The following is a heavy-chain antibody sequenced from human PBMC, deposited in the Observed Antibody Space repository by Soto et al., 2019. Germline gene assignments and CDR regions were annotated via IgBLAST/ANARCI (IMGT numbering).Heavy chain of an antibody. D-gene: IGHD1-1*01. CDR3: ARMATADNSHYYTAA. V-gene: IGHV1-18*04. Sequence: QAQLLQSGGELKKSGASVKVSCKASGYTFNTYGISWVRQAPGQGLEWMAWISIHNGNTNFAQKFQGRVTLTTDTHPSTANMEIRSLRSDDTAVYYCARMATADNSHYYTAAWGQGTTGSVS. CDR2: ISIHNGNT. CDR1: GYTFNTYG. J-gene: IGHJ6*03.